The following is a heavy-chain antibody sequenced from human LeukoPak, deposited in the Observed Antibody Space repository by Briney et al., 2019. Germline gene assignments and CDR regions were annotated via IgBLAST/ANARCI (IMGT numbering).Heavy chain of an antibody. Sequence: GGSLRLSCAASGFTFSSYWMTWVRQAPGKGLERVANIIQDGGEKYYLDSVKGRFTISRDNAKNSLYLQMNSLRAEDTAVYYCARVSAEWLLFYWGQGTLVTVSS. CDR1: GFTFSSYW. CDR2: IIQDGGEK. CDR3: ARVSAEWLLFY. V-gene: IGHV3-7*01. D-gene: IGHD3-3*01. J-gene: IGHJ4*02.